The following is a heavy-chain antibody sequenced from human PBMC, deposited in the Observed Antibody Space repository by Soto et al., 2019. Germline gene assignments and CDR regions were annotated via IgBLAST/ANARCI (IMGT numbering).Heavy chain of an antibody. J-gene: IGHJ4*02. CDR3: STWGRDGWYTGFF. CDR1: GYTFTDYD. CDR2: MNPSSGKT. Sequence: QVQLVQSGAEVKTPGASVKVSCKASGYTFTDYDINWVRQAPGQGLEWVGRMNPSSGKTDYAQNFQARVTMTRDTSLSTAYLELSNLGYEDTAVFYCSTWGRDGWYTGFFWGQGTLVTVAS. D-gene: IGHD6-19*01. V-gene: IGHV1-8*01.